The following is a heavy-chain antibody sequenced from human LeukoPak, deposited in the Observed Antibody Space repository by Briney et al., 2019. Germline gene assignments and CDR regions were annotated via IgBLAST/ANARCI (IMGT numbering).Heavy chain of an antibody. CDR1: GFTFSSYG. CDR3: AKGYDYVWGSYRYSYGMDV. Sequence: PGGSLRLSCAASGFTFSSYGMHWVRQAPGKGLEWVAVISYDGSNKYYADSVKGRFTISRDNSKNTLYLQMNSLRAEDTAVYYCAKGYDYVWGSYRYSYGMDVWGQGTTVTVSS. V-gene: IGHV3-30*18. D-gene: IGHD3-16*02. CDR2: ISYDGSNK. J-gene: IGHJ6*02.